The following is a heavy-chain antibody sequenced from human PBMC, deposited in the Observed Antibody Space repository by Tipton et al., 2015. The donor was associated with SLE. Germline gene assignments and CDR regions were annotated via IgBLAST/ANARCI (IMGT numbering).Heavy chain of an antibody. Sequence: TLSLTCTVSGGSISSYYWSWIRQPPGKGLEWIGNIYHTGAIYYNPSIKSRVTISLDTSKNQFSLMLSSVTAADTAVYYCARQFSLYSFDYWGQGTLVTVSS. CDR1: GGSISSYY. D-gene: IGHD2-2*01. J-gene: IGHJ4*02. CDR2: IYHTGAI. CDR3: ARQFSLYSFDY. V-gene: IGHV4-59*08.